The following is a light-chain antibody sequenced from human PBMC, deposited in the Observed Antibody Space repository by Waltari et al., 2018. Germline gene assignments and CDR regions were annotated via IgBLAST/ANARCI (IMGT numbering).Light chain of an antibody. J-gene: IGKJ4*01. CDR3: QQYDISPLT. V-gene: IGKV3-20*01. CDR1: QTVRTTY. CDR2: GAS. Sequence: EIVLTQSPGTLSLSPGERATLSCRASQTVRTTYLTWYQQKPGQAPTLLIYGASSRPTGIPDRFSGSGSGTDFSLTISSLEPEDFAVYYCQQYDISPLTFGGGTKVEV.